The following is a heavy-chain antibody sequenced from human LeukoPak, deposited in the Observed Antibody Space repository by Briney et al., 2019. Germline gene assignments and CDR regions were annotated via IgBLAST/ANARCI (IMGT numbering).Heavy chain of an antibody. CDR2: IIPILGIA. D-gene: IGHD6-13*01. CDR3: ARDLGQQQLGYYYGMDV. V-gene: IGHV1-69*04. CDR1: GGTFSSYA. J-gene: IGHJ6*02. Sequence: GASVKVSCKASGGTFSSYAISWVRQAPGQGLEWMGRIIPILGIANYAQKFQGRVTITADKSTSTAYMELSSLRSEDTAVYYCARDLGQQQLGYYYGMDVWGQGTTVTVSS.